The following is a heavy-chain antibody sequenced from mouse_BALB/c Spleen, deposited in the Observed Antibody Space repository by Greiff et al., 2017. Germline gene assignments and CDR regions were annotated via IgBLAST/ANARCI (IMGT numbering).Heavy chain of an antibody. CDR2: IRSKSNNYAT. CDR3: VRHVNSLGQAMDY. D-gene: IGHD3-3*01. V-gene: IGHV10-1*02. Sequence: EVQLQESGGGLVQPKGSLKLSCAASGFTFNTYAMNWVRQAPGKGLEWVARIRSKSNNYATYYADSVKDRFTISRDDSQSMLYLQMNNLKTEDTAMYYCVRHVNSLGQAMDYWGQGTSVTVSS. J-gene: IGHJ4*01. CDR1: GFTFNTYA.